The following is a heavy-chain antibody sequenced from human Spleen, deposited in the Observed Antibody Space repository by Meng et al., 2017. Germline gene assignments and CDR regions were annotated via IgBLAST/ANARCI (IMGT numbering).Heavy chain of an antibody. Sequence: HLHLQGPDSRRVRPPEGLSPPCGVSGGSISTSGYYWGWIRQAPGKGLEWIGSVGHSGFTYYTPSVKSRITVSIDTSRNEFYLKLPSVTAADTAVYFCVRSSAWVRTGFAPWGQGTLVTVSS. D-gene: IGHD3-22*01. J-gene: IGHJ5*02. CDR3: VRSSAWVRTGFAP. CDR2: VGHSGFT. CDR1: GGSISTSGYY. V-gene: IGHV4-39*01.